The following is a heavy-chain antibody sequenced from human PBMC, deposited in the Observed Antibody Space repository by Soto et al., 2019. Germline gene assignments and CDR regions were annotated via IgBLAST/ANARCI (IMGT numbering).Heavy chain of an antibody. CDR1: GDSMSTYY. CDR3: ARITRSPNSGYFDY. D-gene: IGHD7-27*01. CDR2: IYYTGST. V-gene: IGHV4-59*01. J-gene: IGHJ4*02. Sequence: SETLSLTCTVSGDSMSTYYWSWIRQPPGKGLEWVGYIYYTGSTNYNPSLKSRVTVSIDTSKNQFSLILSSVTAADTAVYYCARITRSPNSGYFDYWGQGALVTVSP.